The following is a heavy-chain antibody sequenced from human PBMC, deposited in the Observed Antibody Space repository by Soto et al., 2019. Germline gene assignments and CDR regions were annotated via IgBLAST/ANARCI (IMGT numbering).Heavy chain of an antibody. J-gene: IGHJ1*01. D-gene: IGHD1-20*01. V-gene: IGHV4-31*03. Sequence: QVQLQESGPGLVKPSQTLSLTCTVSGGSISSGGYYWSWIRQHPGKALAWIGYIYYSGSTYYNPSLKSRVTISVDTSKNQFSLKLSSVTAADTAVYYCARGDNWNRAEYFQHWGQGTLVTVSS. CDR2: IYYSGST. CDR3: ARGDNWNRAEYFQH. CDR1: GGSISSGGYY.